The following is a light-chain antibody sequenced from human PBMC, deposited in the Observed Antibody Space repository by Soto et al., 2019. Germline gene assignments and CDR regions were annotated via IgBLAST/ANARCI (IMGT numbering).Light chain of an antibody. CDR1: SSNIGAGYD. CDR2: DNT. J-gene: IGLJ2*01. CDR3: QSYDSSLSGNVV. Sequence: QSALTQPPSVSGAPGQRVTISCTGSSSNIGAGYDVHWYQQLPGTAPKLLIYDNTNRPSGVPDRFSGSKSGTSASLAITGLQAEDEADYYCQSYDSSLSGNVVFGGGTKLTVL. V-gene: IGLV1-40*01.